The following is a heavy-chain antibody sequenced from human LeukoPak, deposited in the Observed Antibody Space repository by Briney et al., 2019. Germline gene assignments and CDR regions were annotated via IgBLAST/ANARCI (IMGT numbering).Heavy chain of an antibody. Sequence: GGSLTLSCEASGFTFSRNWMSWVRQAPGKGLEWVASLNPDGSQKHYVDSVKGRFTIPRDNTRNSLYLQMSSLGDEDTAVYYCAKLLGTATTFDYWGQGTLVTVSS. V-gene: IGHV3-7*01. CDR2: LNPDGSQK. J-gene: IGHJ4*02. CDR3: AKLLGTATTFDY. D-gene: IGHD5-24*01. CDR1: GFTFSRNW.